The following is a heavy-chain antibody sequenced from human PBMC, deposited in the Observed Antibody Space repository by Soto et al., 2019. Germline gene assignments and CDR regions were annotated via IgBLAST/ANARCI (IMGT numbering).Heavy chain of an antibody. Sequence: ASVKVSCKASGYTFTGYYMHWVRQAPGQGLEWMGWINPNSGGTNYAQEFQGWVTMTRDTSISTAYMELSSLRSDDTAVYYCVRDLQRFSSWYDYLDSWGQGTLVTVSS. J-gene: IGHJ4*02. CDR3: VRDLQRFSSWYDYLDS. V-gene: IGHV1-2*04. CDR2: INPNSGGT. D-gene: IGHD6-13*01. CDR1: GYTFTGYY.